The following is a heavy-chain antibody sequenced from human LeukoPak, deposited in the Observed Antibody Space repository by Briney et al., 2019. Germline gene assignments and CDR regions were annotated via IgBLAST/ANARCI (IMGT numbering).Heavy chain of an antibody. Sequence: GGSLRLSCAASGFTFSSYGMHWVRQAPGKGLEWVAVIWYDGSNKYYADSVKGRFTISRDNARNTLYLQVNSLRAEDSAVYYCVRGAPHSRFDPWGQGTLVTVSS. CDR3: VRGAPHSRFDP. V-gene: IGHV3-33*01. CDR1: GFTFSSYG. D-gene: IGHD2/OR15-2a*01. J-gene: IGHJ5*02. CDR2: IWYDGSNK.